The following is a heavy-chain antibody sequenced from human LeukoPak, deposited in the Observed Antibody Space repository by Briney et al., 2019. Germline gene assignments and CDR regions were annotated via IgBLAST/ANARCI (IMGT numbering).Heavy chain of an antibody. V-gene: IGHV4-39*01. CDR3: AGIDCVIAFDI. J-gene: IGHJ3*02. D-gene: IGHD2-21*02. Sequence: SETLSLTCTVSGGSISNNNYYWAWIRQPPGKGLECIGSIYYSGSPYYNPSLKSRVTISVDTSKNQFSLRLSSVTAADTAVYYCAGIDCVIAFDIWGQGTMVTVSS. CDR2: IYYSGSP. CDR1: GGSISNNNYY.